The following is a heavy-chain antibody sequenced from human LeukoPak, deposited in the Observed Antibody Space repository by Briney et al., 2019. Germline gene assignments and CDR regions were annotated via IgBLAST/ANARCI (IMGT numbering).Heavy chain of an antibody. CDR3: AKDYTDNYCIDY. CDR1: GFTFSYNE. Sequence: GESLRLSCIVYGFTFSYNEMRWVRQAPGKGMEWVAFISYDASRIFYADSVKGRFTISRDNSKDTLYLQMKSLRTEDTAIYYCAKDYTDNYCIDYWGQGTLVTVSS. V-gene: IGHV3-30-3*01. CDR2: ISYDASRI. J-gene: IGHJ4*02. D-gene: IGHD4-11*01.